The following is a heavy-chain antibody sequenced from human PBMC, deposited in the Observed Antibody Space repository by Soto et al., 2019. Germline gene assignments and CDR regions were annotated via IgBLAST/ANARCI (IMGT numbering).Heavy chain of an antibody. CDR3: ARGAASPSY. Sequence: EVQLLESGGGLVQPGGSLRLSCAASGFTFSSYGMSWVRQAPGKGLEWVSAISSSGGSAYYADSVKGRFTISSDNSKNTLYLQMNSLRAEDTAVYYCARGAASPSYWGQGTLVTVSS. CDR1: GFTFSSYG. CDR2: ISSSGGSA. J-gene: IGHJ4*02. D-gene: IGHD6-25*01. V-gene: IGHV3-23*01.